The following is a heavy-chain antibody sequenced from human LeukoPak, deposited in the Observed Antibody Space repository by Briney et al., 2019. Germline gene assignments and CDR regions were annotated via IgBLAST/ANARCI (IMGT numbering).Heavy chain of an antibody. J-gene: IGHJ3*02. Sequence: GGSLRLSCAASGFNFSSYAMHWVRQAPGKGLEWVAVISYDGSNKYYADSVKGRFTISRDNSKNTLYLQMNSLRTEDTAVYYCARPVGIAALRDAFDIWGQGTLVTVSS. CDR1: GFNFSSYA. CDR3: ARPVGIAALRDAFDI. D-gene: IGHD6-13*01. V-gene: IGHV3-30-3*01. CDR2: ISYDGSNK.